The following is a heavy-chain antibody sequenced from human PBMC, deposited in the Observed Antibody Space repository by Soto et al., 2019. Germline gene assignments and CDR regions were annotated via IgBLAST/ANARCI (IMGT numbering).Heavy chain of an antibody. CDR3: AREWDIAVAGTSHWFDP. J-gene: IGHJ5*02. D-gene: IGHD6-19*01. Sequence: ASVKVSCKASGYTFTSYYMHWVRQAPGQGLEWMGIINPSGGSTSYAQKFQGRVTMTRDTSTSTVYMEPSSLRSEDTAVYYCAREWDIAVAGTSHWFDPWGQGTLVTVSS. V-gene: IGHV1-46*01. CDR2: INPSGGST. CDR1: GYTFTSYY.